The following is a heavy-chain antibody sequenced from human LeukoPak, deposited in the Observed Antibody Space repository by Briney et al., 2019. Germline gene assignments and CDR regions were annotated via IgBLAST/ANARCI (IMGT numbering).Heavy chain of an antibody. V-gene: IGHV4-4*09. CDR3: ARLATNYGGWFDP. CDR2: IYTSGST. CDR1: GGSISGYY. J-gene: IGHJ5*02. Sequence: SETLSLTCTVSGGSISGYYWSWIRQPPGKGLEWIGYIYTSGSTNYNPSLKSRVTISVDTSKNQFSLKLSSVTAADTAVYYCARLATNYGGWFDPWGQGTLVTVSS. D-gene: IGHD4/OR15-4a*01.